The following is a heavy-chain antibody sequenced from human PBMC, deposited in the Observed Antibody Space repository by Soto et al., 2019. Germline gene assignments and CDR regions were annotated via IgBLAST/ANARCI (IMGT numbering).Heavy chain of an antibody. V-gene: IGHV4-31*03. J-gene: IGHJ4*02. CDR3: ARWTLRCNDVTTPGDY. D-gene: IGHD4-4*01. CDR2: IYYSGST. CDR1: GGSISSGGYY. Sequence: QVQLQESGPGLVKPSQTLSLTCTVSGGSISSGGYYWSWIRQHPGKGLEWIGYIYYSGSTYYNPSLKSRVTISVDTSKNQFSLELSSVTAADTAVYYCARWTLRCNDVTTPGDYWGQGTLVTVSS.